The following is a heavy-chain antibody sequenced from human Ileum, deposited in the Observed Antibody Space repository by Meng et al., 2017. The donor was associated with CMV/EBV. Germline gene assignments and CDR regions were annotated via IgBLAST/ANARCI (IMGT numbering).Heavy chain of an antibody. CDR2: INHSGST. Sequence: GSFGGYYWSWIRQPPGKGLEWIGEINHSGSTNYNPSLKSRVTISVDTSKNQFSLKLSSVTAADTAVYYCARGVLVVVPAAKVSWFDPWGQGTLVTVSS. CDR1: GSFGGYY. V-gene: IGHV4-34*01. J-gene: IGHJ5*02. CDR3: ARGVLVVVPAAKVSWFDP. D-gene: IGHD2-2*01.